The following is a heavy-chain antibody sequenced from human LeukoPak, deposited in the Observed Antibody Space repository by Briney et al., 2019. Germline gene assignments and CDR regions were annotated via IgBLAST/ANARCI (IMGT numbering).Heavy chain of an antibody. CDR2: IIPIFGTA. CDR1: GGTFSSYA. D-gene: IGHD2-2*01. Sequence: ASVKVSCKASGGTFSSYAISWVRQAPGQGLEWMGGIIPIFGTANYAQTFQGRVTITADESTSTAYMELSSLRSEDTAVYYCARGDIVVAAAAFEAFHLWGQGTLVTVSS. V-gene: IGHV1-69*13. J-gene: IGHJ1*01. CDR3: ARGDIVVAAAAFEAFHL.